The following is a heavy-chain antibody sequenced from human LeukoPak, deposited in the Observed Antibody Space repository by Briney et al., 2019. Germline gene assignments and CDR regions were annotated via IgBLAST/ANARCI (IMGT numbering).Heavy chain of an antibody. CDR1: GFTFSSYS. Sequence: GGSLRLSCAASGFTFSSYSMNWVRQAPGKGLEWVSSISSSSSYIYYADSVKGRFTISRDNAKNSLYLQMNSLRAEDTAVYYCARGRGLRWAFDIWGQGTMVTVSS. CDR3: ARGRGLRWAFDI. CDR2: ISSSSSYI. D-gene: IGHD4-23*01. V-gene: IGHV3-21*01. J-gene: IGHJ3*02.